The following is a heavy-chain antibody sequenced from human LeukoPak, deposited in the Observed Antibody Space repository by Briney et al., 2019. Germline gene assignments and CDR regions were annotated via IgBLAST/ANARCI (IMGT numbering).Heavy chain of an antibody. CDR2: ISSSSSYI. D-gene: IGHD1-26*01. Sequence: SGGSLRLSCAASGFTFSSYSMNWVRQAPGKGLEWVSSISSSSSYIYYADSVKGRFTISRDNAKNSLYLQMNSLRAEDTAVYYCARGAGGGNYHDAFDIWGQGTTVTVSS. J-gene: IGHJ3*02. V-gene: IGHV3-21*01. CDR1: GFTFSSYS. CDR3: ARGAGGGNYHDAFDI.